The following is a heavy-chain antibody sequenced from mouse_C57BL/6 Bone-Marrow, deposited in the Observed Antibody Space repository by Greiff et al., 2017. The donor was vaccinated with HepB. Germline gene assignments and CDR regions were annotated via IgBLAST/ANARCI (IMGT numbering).Heavy chain of an antibody. CDR2: IWGDGST. J-gene: IGHJ1*03. V-gene: IGHV2-3*01. Sequence: VQLQQSGPGLVAPSQSLSITCTVSGFSLTSYGVSWVRQPPGKGLEWLGVIWGDGSTNYHSALISRLSISKDNSKSQVFLKLNSLQTDDTATYYCAKGKSFITTVVATSYWYFDVWGTGTTVTVSS. CDR3: AKGKSFITTVVATSYWYFDV. D-gene: IGHD1-1*01. CDR1: GFSLTSYG.